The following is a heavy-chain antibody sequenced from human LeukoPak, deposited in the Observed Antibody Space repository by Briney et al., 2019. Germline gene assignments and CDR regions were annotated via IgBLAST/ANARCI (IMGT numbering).Heavy chain of an antibody. CDR1: GGSISSGDYY. CDR2: FYTSGST. V-gene: IGHV4-61*02. Sequence: SETLSLTCTVSGGSISSGDYYWNWIRQPAGSGLEWIGRFYTSGSTYYNPSLKSRVTISVDTSKNQFSLKLGSVTAADTAVYYCARAVVVVAATMYNWFDPWGQGTLVTVSS. D-gene: IGHD2-15*01. CDR3: ARAVVVVAATMYNWFDP. J-gene: IGHJ5*02.